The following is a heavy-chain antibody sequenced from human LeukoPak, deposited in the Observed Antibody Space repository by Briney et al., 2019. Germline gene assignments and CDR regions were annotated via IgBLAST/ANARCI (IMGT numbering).Heavy chain of an antibody. CDR1: GYTFISYW. CDR2: IFPGDSDT. CDR3: ARSPYYYDSSGALDY. V-gene: IGHV5-51*01. D-gene: IGHD3-22*01. J-gene: IGHJ4*02. Sequence: HGESLKSSCKGSGYTFISYWIGWVRQMPGKGLEWMGIIFPGDSDTTYSPSSQGQVTISVDKSISTAYLQWSSLKTSDTATYYCARSPYYYDSSGALDYWGQGTLVTVSS.